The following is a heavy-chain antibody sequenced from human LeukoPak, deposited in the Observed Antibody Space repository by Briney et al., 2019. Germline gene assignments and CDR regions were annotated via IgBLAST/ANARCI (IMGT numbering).Heavy chain of an antibody. V-gene: IGHV3-23*01. J-gene: IGHJ4*02. CDR2: ISNSGSTT. Sequence: PGGSLRLSCAASGFTFSSYAMAWVRQAPGKGLEWVSTISNSGSTTFYADSVKGRFTISRGNSQNTLYLQMTSLRAGDTAVYYCAKLMVRGSHYFDYWGQGTLVTVSS. D-gene: IGHD3-10*01. CDR1: GFTFSSYA. CDR3: AKLMVRGSHYFDY.